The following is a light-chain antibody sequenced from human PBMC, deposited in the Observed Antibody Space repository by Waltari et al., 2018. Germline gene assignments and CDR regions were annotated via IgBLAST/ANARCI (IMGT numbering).Light chain of an antibody. CDR1: TLRTYS. CDR3: NSRDRRHNSML. Sequence: SSELTQDPVVSVALGQTVRITCQGETLRTYSAGWYQQKPGQAPILVNYGNNNRPSWIPDRFSGSRSGNTASLIISAAQAEDEATYYCNSRDRRHNSMLFGGGTMLTVL. V-gene: IGLV3-19*01. J-gene: IGLJ2*01. CDR2: GNN.